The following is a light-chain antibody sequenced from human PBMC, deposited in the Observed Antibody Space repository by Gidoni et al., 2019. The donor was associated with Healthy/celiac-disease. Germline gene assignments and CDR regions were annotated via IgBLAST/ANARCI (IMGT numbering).Light chain of an antibody. V-gene: IGKV3-15*01. CDR2: GAS. Sequence: EIVMTQSPATLSVSPGERATLSCRASQSVSSNLAWYQQKPGQAPRLLIYGASTRATGFPARFSGSGSGTEFTLTISSLQSEDFAVYYCQQYNNWRTFXQXTKVXIK. J-gene: IGKJ1*01. CDR3: QQYNNWRT. CDR1: QSVSSN.